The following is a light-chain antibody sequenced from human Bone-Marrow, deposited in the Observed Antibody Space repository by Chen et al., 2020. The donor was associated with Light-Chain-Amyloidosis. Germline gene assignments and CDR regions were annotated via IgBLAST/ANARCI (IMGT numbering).Light chain of an antibody. J-gene: IGLJ2*01. V-gene: IGLV3-25*03. CDR1: DLPTKY. Sequence: SSELPQPPSVSVSPGQTARITCSGDDLPTKYAYWYQQKPGQAPVLVIHRDTERPSGISERFSVSSSGTTATLTISGVQAEDEADYHCQSADSSGTYEVIFGGGTKLTVL. CDR3: QSADSSGTYEVI. CDR2: RDT.